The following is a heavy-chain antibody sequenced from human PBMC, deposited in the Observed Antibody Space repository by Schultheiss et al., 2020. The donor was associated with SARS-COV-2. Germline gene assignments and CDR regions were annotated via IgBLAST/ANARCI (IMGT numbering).Heavy chain of an antibody. CDR1: GFSLSTSGMC. D-gene: IGHD6-6*01. Sequence: SGPTLVKPTQTLTLTCTFSGFSLSTSGMCVSWIRQHPGKGLEWIRYIYYSGSTYYNPSLKSLVTISVDTSKNQFSLKLSSVTAADTAVYYCARASGKYSSSYFDYWGQGTLVTVSS. V-gene: IGHV4-31*01. J-gene: IGHJ4*02. CDR2: IYYSGST. CDR3: ARASGKYSSSYFDY.